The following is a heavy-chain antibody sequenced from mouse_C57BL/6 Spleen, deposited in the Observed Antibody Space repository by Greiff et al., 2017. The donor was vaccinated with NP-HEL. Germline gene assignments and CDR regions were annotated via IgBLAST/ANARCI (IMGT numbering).Heavy chain of an antibody. Sequence: ESGPELVKPGASVKISCKASGYAFSSSWMNWVKQRPGKGLEWIGRIYPGDGDTNYNGKFKGKATLTADKSSSTAYMQLSSLTSEDSAVYFCARFYSNYPYAMDYWGQGTSVTVSS. V-gene: IGHV1-82*01. CDR1: GYAFSSSW. J-gene: IGHJ4*01. D-gene: IGHD2-5*01. CDR2: IYPGDGDT. CDR3: ARFYSNYPYAMDY.